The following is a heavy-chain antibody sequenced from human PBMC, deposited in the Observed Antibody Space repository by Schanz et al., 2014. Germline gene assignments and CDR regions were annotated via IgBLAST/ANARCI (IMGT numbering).Heavy chain of an antibody. CDR2: IWYDENNK. CDR1: GFTFSSYG. CDR3: ARDFDDRRGYGSGYCLGDCMDV. J-gene: IGHJ6*02. D-gene: IGHD3-10*01. V-gene: IGHV3-33*01. Sequence: QVLLVESGGGVVQFGRSLRLSCVASGFTFSSYGMHWVRQAPGKGLEWVAVIWYDENNKYYADSVKGRFTMSRDNSKNTLYLQMNSLRAEDTAVYYCARDFDDRRGYGSGYCLGDCMDVWGQGTTVTVSS.